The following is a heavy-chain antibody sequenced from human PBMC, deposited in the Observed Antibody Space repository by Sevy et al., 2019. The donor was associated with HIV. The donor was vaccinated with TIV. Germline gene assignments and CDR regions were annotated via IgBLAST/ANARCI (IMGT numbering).Heavy chain of an antibody. CDR2: IYHSGST. Sequence: SETLSLTCAVSGYSISSGYYWGWIRQPPGKGLEWIGSIYHSGSTYYNPSLKSRVTISVDTSKNQFSLKLSSVTAADTVVYYCARAVKQVVITFHWFDPWGQGTLVTVSS. J-gene: IGHJ5*02. V-gene: IGHV4-38-2*01. D-gene: IGHD3-22*01. CDR1: GYSISSGYY. CDR3: ARAVKQVVITFHWFDP.